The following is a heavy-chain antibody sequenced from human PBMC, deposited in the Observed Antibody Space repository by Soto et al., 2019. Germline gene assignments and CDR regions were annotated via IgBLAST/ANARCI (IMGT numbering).Heavy chain of an antibody. CDR3: ARDTWFGELPLRGMDA. CDR1: GGTFSSYA. V-gene: IGHV1-69*06. CDR2: IIPIFGTA. Sequence: ASVKVSCKASGGTFSSYAISWVRQAPGQGLEWMGGIIPIFGTANYAQKFQGRVTITADKSTGTAYMELSSLRSEDTAVYYCARDTWFGELPLRGMDAWGQGTTVTVSS. J-gene: IGHJ6*02. D-gene: IGHD3-10*01.